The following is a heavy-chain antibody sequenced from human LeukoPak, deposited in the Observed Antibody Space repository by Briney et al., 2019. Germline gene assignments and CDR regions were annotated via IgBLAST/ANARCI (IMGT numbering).Heavy chain of an antibody. CDR3: ARNLWFGESSDAFDM. V-gene: IGHV1-2*02. J-gene: IGHJ3*02. D-gene: IGHD3-10*01. CDR1: GYTFTGYY. Sequence: ASVKVSCKASGYTFTGYYMHWVRQAPGQGLEWMGWINPKSGGTNYAQKFQGRVTMTRDTSISTAYMDMSSLRSDDTAVYYCARNLWFGESSDAFDMWGQGTMVTVSS. CDR2: INPKSGGT.